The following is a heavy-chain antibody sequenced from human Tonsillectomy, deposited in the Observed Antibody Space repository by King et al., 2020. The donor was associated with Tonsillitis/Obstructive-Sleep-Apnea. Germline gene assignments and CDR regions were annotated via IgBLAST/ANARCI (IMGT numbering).Heavy chain of an antibody. CDR3: AKGDFGVIDVAFDI. CDR2: ISYDGSNK. D-gene: IGHD3-3*01. V-gene: IGHV3-30*18. Sequence: VKLVESGGGVVQPGRSLRLSCAASGFTFSSFAMHWVRQAPGKGLEWVAVISYDGSNKYYADSVKGRFTISRDNSKNTLYLQMSSLRTEDTAVYYCAKGDFGVIDVAFDIWGQGTVVTVSS. J-gene: IGHJ3*02. CDR1: GFTFSSFA.